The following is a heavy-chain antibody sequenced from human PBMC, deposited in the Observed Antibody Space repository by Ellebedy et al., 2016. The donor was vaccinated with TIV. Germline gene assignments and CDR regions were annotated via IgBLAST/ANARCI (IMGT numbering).Heavy chain of an antibody. D-gene: IGHD3-22*01. J-gene: IGHJ4*02. V-gene: IGHV1-18*01. CDR2: ISAYNGNT. Sequence: ASVKVSXXASGYTFTSYGISWVRQAPGQGLEWMGWISAYNGNTNYAQKLQGRVTMTTDTSTSTAYMELRSLRSDDTAVYYCARAPPRRRGGYPTADFDYWGQGTLVTVSS. CDR3: ARAPPRRRGGYPTADFDY. CDR1: GYTFTSYG.